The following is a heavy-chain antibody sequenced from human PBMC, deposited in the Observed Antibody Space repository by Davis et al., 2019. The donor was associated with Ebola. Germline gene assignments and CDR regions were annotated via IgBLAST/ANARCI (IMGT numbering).Heavy chain of an antibody. CDR2: IYYSGST. J-gene: IGHJ6*02. D-gene: IGHD3-3*01. Sequence: LRLSCTVSGGSISSGGYYWSWIRQHPGKGLEWIGYIYYSGSTYYNPSLKSRVTISVDTSKNQFSLKLSSVTAADTAVYYCARDNNFWSGYYTPNYYYGMDVWGQGTTVTVSS. CDR1: GGSISSGGYY. V-gene: IGHV4-31*03. CDR3: ARDNNFWSGYYTPNYYYGMDV.